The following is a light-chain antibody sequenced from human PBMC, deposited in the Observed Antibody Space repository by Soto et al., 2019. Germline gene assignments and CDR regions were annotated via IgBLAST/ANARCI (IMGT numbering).Light chain of an antibody. CDR1: QIVSSN. CDR3: NQRSNWRPEST. CDR2: GVF. V-gene: IGKV3-11*01. J-gene: IGKJ5*01. Sequence: VTQSPATLSVSRGYRSALSCMARQIVSSNLAWYQHKPGQAPRLLMYGVFTRATGIPARFSGSGSGTDFELTLTSIEPEDFAVYYCNQRSNWRPESTFGQGTRLEIK.